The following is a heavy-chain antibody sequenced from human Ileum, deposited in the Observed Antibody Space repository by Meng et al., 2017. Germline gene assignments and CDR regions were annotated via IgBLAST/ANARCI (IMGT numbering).Heavy chain of an antibody. Sequence: QVQLQQWGAGLLKPSETLSLTCVVYGGSFSVNYWTWIRQPPGKGLEWIGEINHNGNTNYKPSLKSRVTISVDTSKKQFSLRLTSVTAADTAVYYCASARYDNWGQGTLVTVSS. V-gene: IGHV4-34*01. CDR3: ASARYDN. CDR1: GGSFSVNY. CDR2: INHNGNT. J-gene: IGHJ4*02.